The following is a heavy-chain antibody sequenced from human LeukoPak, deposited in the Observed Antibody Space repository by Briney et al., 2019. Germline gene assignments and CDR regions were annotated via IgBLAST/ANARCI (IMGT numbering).Heavy chain of an antibody. V-gene: IGHV3-66*01. CDR3: AGEAEIFNWFDP. Sequence: GGSLRLSCAASGFTVSSNYMSWVRQAPGKGLEWVSVIYSGGSTYYADSVKGRFTISRDNSKNTLYLQMNSLRAEDTAVYYCAGEAEIFNWFDPWGQGTLVTVSS. CDR2: IYSGGST. CDR1: GFTVSSNY. D-gene: IGHD2-15*01. J-gene: IGHJ5*02.